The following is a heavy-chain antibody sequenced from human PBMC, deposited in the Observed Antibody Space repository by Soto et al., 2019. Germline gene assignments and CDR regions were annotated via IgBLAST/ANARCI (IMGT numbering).Heavy chain of an antibody. CDR1: GYTFTGYY. Sequence: ASVKVSCKASGYTFTGYYMHWVRQAPGQGLEWMGWINPNSGGTNYAQKFQGWVTMTRDTSISTAYMELSRLRSDDTAVYYCASMGIAVAGLQSAFDIWGQGTKVTVSS. CDR3: ASMGIAVAGLQSAFDI. V-gene: IGHV1-2*04. D-gene: IGHD6-19*01. CDR2: INPNSGGT. J-gene: IGHJ3*02.